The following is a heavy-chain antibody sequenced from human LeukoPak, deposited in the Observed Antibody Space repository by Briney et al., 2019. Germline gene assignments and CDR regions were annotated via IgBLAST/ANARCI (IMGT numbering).Heavy chain of an antibody. J-gene: IGHJ6*03. CDR1: GFTFSDYY. D-gene: IGHD3-22*01. Sequence: GGSLRLSCAASGFTFSDYYMSWIRQAPGQGLEWVSYISSSGSSTYYADSVKGRFTISRDNAKNSLYLQMNSLRAEDTAVYYCARDYYDSSSFWEAYYMDVWGKGTTVTVSS. CDR2: ISSSGSST. V-gene: IGHV3-11*04. CDR3: ARDYYDSSSFWEAYYMDV.